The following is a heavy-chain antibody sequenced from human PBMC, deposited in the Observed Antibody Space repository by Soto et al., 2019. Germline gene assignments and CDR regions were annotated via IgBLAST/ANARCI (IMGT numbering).Heavy chain of an antibody. V-gene: IGHV5-10-1*01. J-gene: IGHJ5*02. Sequence: GESLKISCKGSGYSFVNYWIEWARQVPGKGLEWMGRLDPSASYIRYSPPFQGHVTISADKSISTVYLQWSSLMASDTAMYYCAKESHDNSKSFYMESWGQGTLVTVAS. CDR3: AKESHDNSKSFYMES. CDR2: LDPSASYI. CDR1: GYSFVNYW. D-gene: IGHD4-4*01.